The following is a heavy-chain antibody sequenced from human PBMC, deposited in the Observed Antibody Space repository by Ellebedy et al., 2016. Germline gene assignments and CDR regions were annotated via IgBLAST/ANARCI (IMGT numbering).Heavy chain of an antibody. CDR2: ISSSSSTI. D-gene: IGHD6-13*01. Sequence: GGSLRLSCAASGFTFSSYSMNWVRQAPGKGLEWVSYISSSSSTIYYADSVKGRLTISRDNAKNSLYLQMNSLRAEDTAVYYCARSLSSSWYEGRFDPWGQGTLVTVSS. CDR3: ARSLSSSWYEGRFDP. CDR1: GFTFSSYS. V-gene: IGHV3-48*04. J-gene: IGHJ5*02.